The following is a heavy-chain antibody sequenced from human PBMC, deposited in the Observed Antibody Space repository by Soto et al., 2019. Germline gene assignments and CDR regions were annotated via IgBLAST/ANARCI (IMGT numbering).Heavy chain of an antibody. CDR1: GFTFSSYA. J-gene: IGHJ4*02. D-gene: IGHD2-2*01. CDR2: ISGSGGST. CDR3: AYAFIGYGGSSTCCMWY. Sequence: EVQLLESGGGLVRPGESLRLSCAASGFTFSSYAMSWVRQAPGKGLEWVSGISGSGGSTYYADSGKGRFTISRDTSQNSLDLRRNSRRADGKAVYYCAYAFIGYGGSSTCCMWYWGRGTLVTVSS. V-gene: IGHV3-23*01.